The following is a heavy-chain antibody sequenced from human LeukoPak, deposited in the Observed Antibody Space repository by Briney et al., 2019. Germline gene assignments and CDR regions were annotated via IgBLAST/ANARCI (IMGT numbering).Heavy chain of an antibody. Sequence: PGGSLRLSCTASGFTLNNYWMTWVRQAPGKGLEWVAKIQKDGSEAYYVDSMKGRFTVSRDNAENSLYLQMTNLRAEDTAVYSCARAGVTNQLGQTYWYFDLWGRGTLVTVSS. CDR3: ARAGVTNQLGQTYWYFDL. CDR2: IQKDGSEA. V-gene: IGHV3-7*01. J-gene: IGHJ2*01. D-gene: IGHD1/OR15-1a*01. CDR1: GFTLNNYW.